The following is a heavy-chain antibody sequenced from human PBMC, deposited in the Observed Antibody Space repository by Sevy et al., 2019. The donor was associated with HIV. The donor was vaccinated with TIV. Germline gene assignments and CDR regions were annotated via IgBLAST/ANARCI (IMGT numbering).Heavy chain of an antibody. CDR3: AREAGYFWDY. CDR2: ISSSSNFI. D-gene: IGHD3-16*01. Sequence: GGSLRLSCVASGFTFSIYSMNWVRQAPGKGLEWVSSISSSSNFIYYADSVKGRFIISRDNAKNSLYLQMNSLRAEDTAVYYCAREAGYFWDYWGQGTLVTVSS. J-gene: IGHJ4*02. V-gene: IGHV3-21*01. CDR1: GFTFSIYS.